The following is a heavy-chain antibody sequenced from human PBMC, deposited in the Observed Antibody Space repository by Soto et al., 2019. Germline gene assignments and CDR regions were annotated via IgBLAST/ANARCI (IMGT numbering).Heavy chain of an antibody. CDR3: ARDVVMGGRGLNY. D-gene: IGHD2-15*01. Sequence: GGSLRLSCAASGFTFRSYWMTWVRQPPGKGLEWVANIKGDGSEKYYGDSLKGRFTISRDNGKNSLYLQMNNLRAEDTAVYYCARDVVMGGRGLNYWGPGTLVTVS. V-gene: IGHV3-7*01. CDR2: IKGDGSEK. CDR1: GFTFRSYW. J-gene: IGHJ4*02.